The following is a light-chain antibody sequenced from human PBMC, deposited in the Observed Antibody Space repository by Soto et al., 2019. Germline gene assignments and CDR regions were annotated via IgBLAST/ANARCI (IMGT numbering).Light chain of an antibody. Sequence: EVVMTQSPATLSVSPGESATLSCRASQTVSSNLAWYQHKPGQAPRLLIYGASTRATGIPARFSGSGSGTGFTLTINNLQSEDSAVYFCQQYNNWPPFTSGPGTKVDIK. V-gene: IGKV3-15*01. CDR2: GAS. CDR3: QQYNNWPPFT. CDR1: QTVSSN. J-gene: IGKJ3*01.